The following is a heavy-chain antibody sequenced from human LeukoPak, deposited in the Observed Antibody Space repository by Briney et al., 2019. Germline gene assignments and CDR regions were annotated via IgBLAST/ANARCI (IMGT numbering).Heavy chain of an antibody. CDR1: GFTFTTHW. CDR3: SKDIGRGLSGYHSYMDV. Sequence: GGSLRLSCVASGFTFTTHWMSWVRQAPGKGLEWVANIHQDGSDKYYVDSVKGRFTIARDNAKNSLYLQMNSLRAEDMAFYYCSKDIGRGLSGYHSYMDVWGKGTTVTVSS. D-gene: IGHD3-22*01. V-gene: IGHV3-7*03. CDR2: IHQDGSDK. J-gene: IGHJ6*03.